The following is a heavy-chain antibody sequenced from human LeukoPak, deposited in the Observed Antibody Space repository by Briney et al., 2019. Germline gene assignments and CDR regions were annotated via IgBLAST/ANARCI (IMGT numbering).Heavy chain of an antibody. CDR3: ARFPPHSRAAAAGTLYHRGAFDI. J-gene: IGHJ3*02. Sequence: SETLSLTCAVYGGSFSGYYWSWIRQPPGKGLEWIGEINHSGSTNCNPSLKSRVTISVDTSKNQFSLKLSSVTAADTAVYYCARFPPHSRAAAAGTLYHRGAFDIWGQGTMVTVSS. V-gene: IGHV4-34*01. CDR1: GGSFSGYY. CDR2: INHSGST. D-gene: IGHD6-13*01.